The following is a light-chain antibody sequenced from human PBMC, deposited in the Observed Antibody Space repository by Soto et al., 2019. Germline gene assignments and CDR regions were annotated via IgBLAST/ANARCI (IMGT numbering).Light chain of an antibody. J-gene: IGLJ1*01. CDR3: QVWDDSTDHIYV. Sequence: SYELTHPPSVSVAPGQTSRITCGGNNVGSKSVHWYQQKSGQAPVVVVYDDSDRPSGIPERFSGSNSGNTATLTISRVEAGDEADYYCQVWDDSTDHIYVFRTGTKVTVL. CDR2: DDS. V-gene: IGLV3-21*02. CDR1: NVGSKS.